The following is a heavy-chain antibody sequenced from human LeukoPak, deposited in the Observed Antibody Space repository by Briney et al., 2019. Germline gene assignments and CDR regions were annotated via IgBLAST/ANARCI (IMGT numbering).Heavy chain of an antibody. V-gene: IGHV4-59*08. CDR3: ARHGLYGDYYFDY. D-gene: IGHD4-17*01. Sequence: SETLSLTCTVSGGSISSYYWSWIRQPPGKGLEWIGYIYYSGSTNYNPSLKSRVTISADTSKNQFSLKLSSLTAADTAVYYCARHGLYGDYYFDYWGQGTLVTVSS. CDR1: GGSISSYY. J-gene: IGHJ4*02. CDR2: IYYSGST.